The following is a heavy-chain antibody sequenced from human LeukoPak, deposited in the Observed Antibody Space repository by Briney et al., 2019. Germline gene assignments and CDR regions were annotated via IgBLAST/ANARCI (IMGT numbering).Heavy chain of an antibody. D-gene: IGHD3-16*01. CDR2: IYTSGST. Sequence: SRTLSLTCTVSGGSISSGSYYWTWIRQPAGKGLEWIGRIYTSGSTNYNPSLKSRVTISVDTSKNQSSLKLSSVTAADTAVYFCARDDRWGGDTFDIWGQGTMVTVSS. CDR3: ARDDRWGGDTFDI. CDR1: GGSISSGSYY. J-gene: IGHJ3*02. V-gene: IGHV4-61*02.